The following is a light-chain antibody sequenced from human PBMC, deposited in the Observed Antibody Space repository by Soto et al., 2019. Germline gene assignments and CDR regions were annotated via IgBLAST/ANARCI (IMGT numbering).Light chain of an antibody. CDR1: QSVSGSY. V-gene: IGKV3-20*01. CDR2: GAS. Sequence: EIVLTQSPGTLSLSPGERATLSCRASQSVSGSYLAWYQQIPGQAPRLLIYGASSRATGIPDRFSGSGSGTDFTLTISRLEAEDFAVYYCHQYGSSPRTFGQGTKVDIK. CDR3: HQYGSSPRT. J-gene: IGKJ1*01.